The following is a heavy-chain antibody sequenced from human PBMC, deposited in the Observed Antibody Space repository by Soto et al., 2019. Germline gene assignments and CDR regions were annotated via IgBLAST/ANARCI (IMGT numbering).Heavy chain of an antibody. CDR3: ARGDATKIVVTTYYAMDV. CDR1: GGSLSNYG. Sequence: QVQLVQSGAEVKKPGSSVKVSCKASGGSLSNYGISWVRQAPGQGLEWMGAIIPVFGTPTYAQKFQDRVTITADESTTTVYTEVRSLTSEDTAVYYCARGDATKIVVTTYYAMDVWGQGTTVTVSS. D-gene: IGHD3-22*01. CDR2: IIPVFGTP. J-gene: IGHJ6*02. V-gene: IGHV1-69*12.